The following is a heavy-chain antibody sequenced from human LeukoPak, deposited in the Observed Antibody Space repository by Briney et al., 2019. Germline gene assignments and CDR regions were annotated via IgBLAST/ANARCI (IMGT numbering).Heavy chain of an antibody. CDR1: GYTFTSYY. J-gene: IGHJ1*01. D-gene: IGHD3-22*01. Sequence: ASVKVSCKASGYTFTSYYMHWVRQAPGQGLEWMGIIDPSGGSTSYAQKFQGRVTMTRDTSTSTVYMELSSLRSEETAVYYCASNYYDSSGYRSGYFQHWGQGTLVTVSS. CDR2: IDPSGGST. CDR3: ASNYYDSSGYRSGYFQH. V-gene: IGHV1-46*01.